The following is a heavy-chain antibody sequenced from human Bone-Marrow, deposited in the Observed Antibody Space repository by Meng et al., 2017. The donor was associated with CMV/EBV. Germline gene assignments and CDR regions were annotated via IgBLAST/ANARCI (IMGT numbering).Heavy chain of an antibody. V-gene: IGHV3-9*01. CDR1: GFTFDDYA. CDR3: ARDRGAYYDFWSGYYGPYYYYGMDV. D-gene: IGHD3-3*01. J-gene: IGHJ6*02. Sequence: LKISCAASGFTFDDYAMHWVRQAPGKGLEWVSGISWNSGSIGYADSVKGRFTISRDNAKNSLYLQMNSLRAEDTAVYYCARDRGAYYDFWSGYYGPYYYYGMDVWGQGTTVTVSS. CDR2: ISWNSGSI.